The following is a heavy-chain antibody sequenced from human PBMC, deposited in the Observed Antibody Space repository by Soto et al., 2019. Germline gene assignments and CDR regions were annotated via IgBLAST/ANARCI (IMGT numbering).Heavy chain of an antibody. V-gene: IGHV3-30*18. D-gene: IGHD4-4*01. CDR1: GFTFSSYG. J-gene: IGHJ4*02. CDR3: AKDRSSNYVSSIFDY. Sequence: GGSLRLSCAASGFTFSSYGMHWVRQAPGKGLEWVAVISYDGSNKYYADSVKGRLTISRDNSKNTLYLQMNSLRAEDTAVYYCAKDRSSNYVSSIFDYWGQGTLVTVSS. CDR2: ISYDGSNK.